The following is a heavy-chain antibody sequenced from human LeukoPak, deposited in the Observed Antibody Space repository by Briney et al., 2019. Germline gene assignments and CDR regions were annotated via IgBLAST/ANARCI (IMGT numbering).Heavy chain of an antibody. V-gene: IGHV3-15*01. CDR2: IKTKAEGETT. CDR3: TKLWLSGFDI. D-gene: IGHD3-10*01. Sequence: GGSLRLSCAASGFTFSNTWMTWVRQAPGKGLEWVGRIKTKAEGETTDFAAPVKGRFTISRDDSKTTLYLHMNSLKTEDTAVYFCTKLWLSGFDIWGQGTMVTVSS. CDR1: GFTFSNTW. J-gene: IGHJ3*02.